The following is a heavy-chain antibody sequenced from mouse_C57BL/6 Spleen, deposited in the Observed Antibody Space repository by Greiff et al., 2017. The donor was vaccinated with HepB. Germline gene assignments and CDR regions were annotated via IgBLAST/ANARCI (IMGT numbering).Heavy chain of an antibody. Sequence: EVKLLESGGGLVKPGGSLKLSCAASGFTFSDYGMHWVRQAPEKGLEWVAYISSGSSTIYYADTVKGRFTISRDNAKNTLFLQMTSLRSEDTAMYYCARSLMATYFDYWGQGTTLTVSS. CDR2: ISSGSSTI. J-gene: IGHJ2*01. CDR3: ARSLMATYFDY. V-gene: IGHV5-17*01. CDR1: GFTFSDYG. D-gene: IGHD1-1*02.